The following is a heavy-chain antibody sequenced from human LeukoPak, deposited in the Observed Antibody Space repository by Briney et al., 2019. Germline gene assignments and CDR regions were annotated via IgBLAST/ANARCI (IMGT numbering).Heavy chain of an antibody. CDR1: GGSIYNYY. V-gene: IGHV4-59*04. D-gene: IGHD2/OR15-2a*01. J-gene: IGHJ4*02. Sequence: SETLSLTCAVSGGSIYNYYWSWIRQPPGKGLEWIGYIYYSGSTYYNPSLKSRVTISVDTSKNQFSLKLSSVTAADTAVYYCARIARSDFDYWGQGTLVTVSS. CDR3: ARIARSDFDY. CDR2: IYYSGST.